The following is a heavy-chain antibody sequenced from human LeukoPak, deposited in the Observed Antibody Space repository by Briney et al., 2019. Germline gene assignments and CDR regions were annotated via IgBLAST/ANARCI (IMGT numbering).Heavy chain of an antibody. Sequence: PGGSLRLSCAASGFTFSSYEMNWVRQAPGKGLEWVSYISSSGSTIYYADSVKGRFTISRDNAKNSLYLQMNSLRAEDTAVYYCAREGGSGSYSGFDYWGQGTLVTVSS. CDR1: GFTFSSYE. V-gene: IGHV3-48*03. CDR3: AREGGSGSYSGFDY. CDR2: ISSSGSTI. J-gene: IGHJ4*02. D-gene: IGHD3-10*01.